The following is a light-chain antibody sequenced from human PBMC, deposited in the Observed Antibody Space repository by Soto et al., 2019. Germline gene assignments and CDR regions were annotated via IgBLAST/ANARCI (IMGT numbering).Light chain of an antibody. CDR3: NSYTSSTTYV. CDR1: SSDVGGYNY. Sequence: QSVLTQPASVSGSPGQSITISCTGTSSDVGGYNYVSWYQQHPGKAPKLMIYEVNNRPSGVSNRFSGSKSGNTASLTVSGLQAEDEADYYRNSYTSSTTYVFGTGTKVTVL. V-gene: IGLV2-14*01. CDR2: EVN. J-gene: IGLJ1*01.